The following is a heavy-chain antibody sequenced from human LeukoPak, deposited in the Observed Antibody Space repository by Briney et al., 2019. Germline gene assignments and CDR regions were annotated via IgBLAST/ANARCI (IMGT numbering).Heavy chain of an antibody. CDR1: GFTFSSYG. CDR3: AKYSGNYLLDY. CDR2: ISGSGGST. V-gene: IGHV3-23*01. J-gene: IGHJ4*02. Sequence: GGSLRLSCAASGFTFSSYGMSWVRQAPGKGLEWVSAISGSGGSTYYADSVKGRFTIPRDNSKNTLYLQMNSLRAEDTAVYYCAKYSGNYLLDYWGQGTLVTVSS. D-gene: IGHD1-26*01.